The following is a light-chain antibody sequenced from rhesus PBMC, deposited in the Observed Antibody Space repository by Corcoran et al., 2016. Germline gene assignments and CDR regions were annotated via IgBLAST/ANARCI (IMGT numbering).Light chain of an antibody. J-gene: IGKJ1*01. V-gene: IGKV1-32*02. Sequence: DIQMSQSPSSLSASVGDRVTITCRASQGISSYLNWYQQKPGKAPKLLIYYANSLASGVPSRFSGSGSGTEFTLTISSLQPEDLSTYYCQQGNSNPWTFGQGTKVEIK. CDR1: QGISSY. CDR2: YAN. CDR3: QQGNSNPWT.